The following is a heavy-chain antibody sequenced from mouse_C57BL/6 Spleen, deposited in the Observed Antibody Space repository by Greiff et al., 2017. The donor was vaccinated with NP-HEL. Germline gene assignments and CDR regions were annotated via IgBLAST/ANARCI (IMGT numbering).Heavy chain of an antibody. J-gene: IGHJ4*01. CDR1: GYTFTSYW. D-gene: IGHD2-1*01. CDR3: ARDGNYADDMDY. Sequence: VQLQQPGAELVRPGSSVKLSCKASGYTFTSYWMDWVKQRPGQGLEWIGNIYPSDSETHYNQKFKDKATLTVDKSSSTAYMQLSSLTSEDSAVYYCARDGNYADDMDYWGQGTSVTVSS. V-gene: IGHV1-61*01. CDR2: IYPSDSET.